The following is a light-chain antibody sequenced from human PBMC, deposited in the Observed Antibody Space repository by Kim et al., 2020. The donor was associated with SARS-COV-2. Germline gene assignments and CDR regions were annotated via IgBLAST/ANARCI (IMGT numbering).Light chain of an antibody. J-gene: IGLJ1*01. CDR1: SSNVESNY. CDR2: RNE. Sequence: QRVSISCSGSSSNVESNYVYWYQQFPGTAPKLLICRNEQRPAGVPDRFSASKSGTSASLTISELRSEDEAEYHCATWDDSVSASVFGTGTQLTVL. CDR3: ATWDDSVSASV. V-gene: IGLV1-47*01.